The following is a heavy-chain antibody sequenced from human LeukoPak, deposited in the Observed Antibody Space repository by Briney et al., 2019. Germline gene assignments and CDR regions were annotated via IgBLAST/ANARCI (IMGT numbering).Heavy chain of an antibody. J-gene: IGHJ6*02. CDR1: GYTFTSYD. D-gene: IGHD3-3*01. CDR3: AFYEYYYYGMDV. CDR2: MNPNSGNT. V-gene: IGHV1-8*01. Sequence: ASVTVSCKASGYTFTSYDINWVRQATGQGLEWMGWMNPNSGNTGYAQKFQGRVTMTRNTSISTAYMELSSLRSEDTAVYYCAFYEYYYYGMDVWGQGTTVTVSS.